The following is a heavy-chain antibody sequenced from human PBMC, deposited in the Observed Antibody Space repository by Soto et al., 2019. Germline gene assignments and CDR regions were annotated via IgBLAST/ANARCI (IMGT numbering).Heavy chain of an antibody. Sequence: GGSLRLSCAVSGFSFSSYAMSWVRQAPGKGLEWVSGISGSGDSTYYADSVGGRLTISRDNGKNTLFLQMNSLRAEDTATYYCASEGGVTYYSDRSGYYPLHYWGQGTLVTVSS. V-gene: IGHV3-23*01. CDR3: ASEGGVTYYSDRSGYYPLHY. D-gene: IGHD3-22*01. J-gene: IGHJ4*02. CDR2: ISGSGDST. CDR1: GFSFSSYA.